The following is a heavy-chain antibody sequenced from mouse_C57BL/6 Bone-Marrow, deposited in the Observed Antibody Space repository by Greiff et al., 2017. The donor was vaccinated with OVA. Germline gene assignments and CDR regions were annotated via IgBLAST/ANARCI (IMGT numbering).Heavy chain of an antibody. D-gene: IGHD1-1*01. CDR2: IYPGSGST. V-gene: IGHV1-55*01. CDR3: ARGLLRCYGFAY. J-gene: IGHJ3*01. Sequence: QVQLQQPGAELVKPGASVKMSCTASGYTFTSYWLTWVQPRPGQGLALIGDIYPGSGSTNYTEKFKSKATLTVDTSSSTAYMQLSSLTSEDSAVYYCARGLLRCYGFAYWGQGTLVTVSA. CDR1: GYTFTSYW.